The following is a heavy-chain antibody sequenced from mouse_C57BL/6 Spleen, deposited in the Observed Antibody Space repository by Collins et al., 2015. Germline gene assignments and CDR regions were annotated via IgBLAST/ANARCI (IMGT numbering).Heavy chain of an antibody. J-gene: IGHJ2*01. CDR3: ARGDDGYFGYFDY. CDR1: GFTFSTYA. D-gene: IGHD2-3*01. Sequence: EVKLVESGELSEAWRSLKLSCAASGFTFSTYAMSWVRQTPEKRLEWVASISSGGSIYYPDSVKGRFTISRDNARNILYLQMSSLRSEDTAMYYCARGDDGYFGYFDYWGQGTTLTVSS. CDR2: ISSGGSI. V-gene: IGHV5-6-5*01.